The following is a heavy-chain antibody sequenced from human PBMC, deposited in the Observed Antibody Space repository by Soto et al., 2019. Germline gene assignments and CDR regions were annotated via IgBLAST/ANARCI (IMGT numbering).Heavy chain of an antibody. D-gene: IGHD2-15*01. V-gene: IGHV1-69*01. CDR3: ARATEDYCRGGSCYSHWFDP. Sequence: QVQLVQSGAEVKKPGSSVKVSCKASGGTFSSYAISWVRQAPGQGLEWMGGIIPIFGTANYAQKSQGRVTITSDESTSTAYMELSSLRSEDTAVYYCARATEDYCRGGSCYSHWFDPWGQGTLVTVSS. CDR2: IIPIFGTA. J-gene: IGHJ5*02. CDR1: GGTFSSYA.